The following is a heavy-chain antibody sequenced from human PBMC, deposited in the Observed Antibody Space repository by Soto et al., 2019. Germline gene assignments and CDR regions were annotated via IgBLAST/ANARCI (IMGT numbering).Heavy chain of an antibody. V-gene: IGHV1-18*01. CDR2: ISPYNGNT. CDR3: ARDPQFSGSLSGGGDAFDI. D-gene: IGHD1-26*01. J-gene: IGHJ3*02. Sequence: QVQLVQSGDEVKKPGASAKVSCKASGYTFTSSAISWVRQAPGQGLEWMGWISPYNGNTHFAQNFQGRVTMATDTSTSTAYMELRSLISDDTAVYYCARDPQFSGSLSGGGDAFDIWGQGTMVTVSS. CDR1: GYTFTSSA.